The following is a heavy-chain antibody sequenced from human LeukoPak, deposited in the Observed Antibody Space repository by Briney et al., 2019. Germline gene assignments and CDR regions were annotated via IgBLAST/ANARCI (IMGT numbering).Heavy chain of an antibody. CDR1: GFTFENYW. V-gene: IGHV3-7*01. J-gene: IGHJ4*02. CDR2: IKQDGSVE. D-gene: IGHD5-18*01. CDR3: ARWAGVTDY. Sequence: GGSLRLSCAASGFTFENYWMSWVRQAPRKGPEWVANIKQDGSVEHYLDSVKGRFTISRDNAKNSLILQMNSLRAEDTAVYYCARWAGVTDYWGQGTLVTVSS.